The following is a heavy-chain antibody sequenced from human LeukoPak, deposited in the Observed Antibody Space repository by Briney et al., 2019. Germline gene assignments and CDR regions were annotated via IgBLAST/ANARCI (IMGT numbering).Heavy chain of an antibody. V-gene: IGHV4-59*01. Sequence: PSETLSLTCTVSGGSISSYYWSWIRQPPGKGLEWIGYIYYSGSTNYNPSLKSRVTISVDTSKNQFSLKLSSVTAADTAVYYCARRLHDCGGYYYMDVWGKGTTVTISS. CDR2: IYYSGST. J-gene: IGHJ6*03. D-gene: IGHD4-23*01. CDR3: ARRLHDCGGYYYMDV. CDR1: GGSISSYY.